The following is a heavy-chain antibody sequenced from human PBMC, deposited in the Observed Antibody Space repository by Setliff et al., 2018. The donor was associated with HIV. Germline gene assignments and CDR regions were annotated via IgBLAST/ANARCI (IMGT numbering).Heavy chain of an antibody. CDR3: ARGSPSSSWYGEYAY. D-gene: IGHD6-13*01. CDR2: INHSGST. J-gene: IGHJ4*02. Sequence: SETLSLTCAVYGGSFSGYYWSWIRQPPGKGLEWIGEINHSGSTFYSPSLKSRVTISVDTSKNQFSLKLSSVTAADTAIYYCARGSPSSSWYGEYAYWGQGTLVTAPQ. CDR1: GGSFSGYY. V-gene: IGHV4-34*01.